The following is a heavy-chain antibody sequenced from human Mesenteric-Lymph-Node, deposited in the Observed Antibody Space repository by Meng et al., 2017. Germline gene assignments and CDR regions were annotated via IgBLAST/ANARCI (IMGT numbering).Heavy chain of an antibody. V-gene: IGHV3-15*01. Sequence: EAQRVESGGGGGKPGGSRRRSCAASGVTFSNAWMNWVRQAPGKGLEWVGRIKSKSDGGTADYAAPVKGRFTISRDDSKNTLYLQMNSPKTEDTAVYYCTNQLLDYWGQGTLVTVSS. CDR2: IKSKSDGGTA. CDR1: GVTFSNAW. CDR3: TNQLLDY. D-gene: IGHD1-26*01. J-gene: IGHJ4*02.